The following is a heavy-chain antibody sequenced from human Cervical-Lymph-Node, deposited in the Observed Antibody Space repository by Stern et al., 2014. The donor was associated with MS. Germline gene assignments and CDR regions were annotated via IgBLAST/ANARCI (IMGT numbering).Heavy chain of an antibody. J-gene: IGHJ4*02. CDR2: INHKRGAD. Sequence: VQLVESGAEVKKPGASVTVSCKASGYTFTGSFLHWVRQAPGQGLDWMGRINHKRGADNYAQKFRDPGPLARGHALKTTRMGRISPNIGATNYAQKFRVRVTMTRDTSISTAYMELSSLRSDDTALYYCARDRAKVTSDYWGQGTLVTVSS. CDR1: GYTFTGSF. D-gene: IGHD4/OR15-4a*01. V-gene: IGHV1-2*05. CDR3: FRVRVTMTRDTSISTAYMELSSLRSDDTALYYCARDRAKVTSDY.